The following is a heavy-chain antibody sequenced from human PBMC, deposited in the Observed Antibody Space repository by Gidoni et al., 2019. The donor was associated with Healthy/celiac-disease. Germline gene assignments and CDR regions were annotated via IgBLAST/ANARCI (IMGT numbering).Heavy chain of an antibody. CDR1: GFTFSSYA. V-gene: IGHV3-30*04. Sequence: QVQLVELGGGVVQPGRSLRLSCAASGFTFSSYAMHWVRQAPGKGLEWVAVISYDGSNKYYADSVKGRFTISRDNSKNTLYLQMNSLRAEDTAVYYCARVLRYFDWLFPAWGAFDIWGQGTMVTVSS. CDR3: ARVLRYFDWLFPAWGAFDI. J-gene: IGHJ3*02. CDR2: ISYDGSNK. D-gene: IGHD3-9*01.